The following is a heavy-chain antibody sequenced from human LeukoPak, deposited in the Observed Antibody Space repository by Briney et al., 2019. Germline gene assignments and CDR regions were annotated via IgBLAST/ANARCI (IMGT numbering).Heavy chain of an antibody. V-gene: IGHV3-66*01. D-gene: IGHD5-12*01. CDR1: GFTVSSNY. J-gene: IGHJ4*02. CDR3: ARCRGGYDKRGVDY. CDR2: IYSGGGT. Sequence: GGSLRLSCAASGFTVSSNYMSWVRQAPGKGLEWVSVIYSGGGTYYADSVKGRFTVSRDNSKNTLYLQMNSLRAEDTAVYYCARCRGGYDKRGVDYWGQGTLVTVSS.